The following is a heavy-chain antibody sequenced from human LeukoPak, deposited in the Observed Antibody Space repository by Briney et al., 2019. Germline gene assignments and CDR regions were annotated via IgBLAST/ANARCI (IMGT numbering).Heavy chain of an antibody. CDR3: ARDRGSWYVKPFDY. CDR2: ISAYNGNT. V-gene: IGHV1-18*01. D-gene: IGHD6-13*01. CDR1: GYTFTSYG. Sequence: ASVKVSCKASGYTFTSYGISWVRQAPGQGLEWMGWISAYNGNTNYAQKLQGRVTMTTDTSTSTAYMELRGLRSDDTAVYYCARDRGSWYVKPFDYWGQGTLVTVSS. J-gene: IGHJ4*02.